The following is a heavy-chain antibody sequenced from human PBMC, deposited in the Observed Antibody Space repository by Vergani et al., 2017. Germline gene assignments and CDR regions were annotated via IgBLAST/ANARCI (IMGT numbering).Heavy chain of an antibody. CDR1: GFTFSSYG. Sequence: QVQLVESGGGVVQPGRSLRLSCAASGFTFSSYGMHWVRQAPGKGLEWVAVIWYDGSNKYYADSVKGRFTISRDNSKKTLYLQMNSLRAEDTAVYYCARRYYYDSSGPSGDYYGMDVWGQGTTVTVSS. J-gene: IGHJ6*02. V-gene: IGHV3-33*01. CDR3: ARRYYYDSSGPSGDYYGMDV. CDR2: IWYDGSNK. D-gene: IGHD3-22*01.